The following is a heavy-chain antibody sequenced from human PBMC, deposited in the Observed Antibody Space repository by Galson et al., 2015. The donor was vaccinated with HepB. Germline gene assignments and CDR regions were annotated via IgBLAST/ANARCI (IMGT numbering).Heavy chain of an antibody. J-gene: IGHJ5*02. V-gene: IGHV3-30-3*01. Sequence: SLRLSCAASGFTFSSFPMHWVRQAPGKGLEWVAVISYDGSNRFYANSVKGRFTISRDNSKNTLYLQINSLRAEDTAVYYCTKEPASSGATGWFDPWGQGTLVTVSS. CDR2: ISYDGSNR. D-gene: IGHD3-9*01. CDR1: GFTFSSFP. CDR3: TKEPASSGATGWFDP.